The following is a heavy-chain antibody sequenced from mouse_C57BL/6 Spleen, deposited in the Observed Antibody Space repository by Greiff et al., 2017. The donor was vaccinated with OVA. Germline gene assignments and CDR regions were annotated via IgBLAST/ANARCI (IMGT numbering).Heavy chain of an antibody. V-gene: IGHV5-4*01. Sequence: EVKLVESGGGLVKPGGSLKLSCAASGFTFSSYAMSWVRQTPDKRLEWVATISDGGSYTYYPDHVKGRFTISRDNAKNNLYLQLRHLKSEDTAMYYWGRERQGYFDVWGTGTTVTVSS. CDR2: ISDGGSYT. CDR3: GRERQGYFDV. J-gene: IGHJ1*03. CDR1: GFTFSSYA. D-gene: IGHD3-2*02.